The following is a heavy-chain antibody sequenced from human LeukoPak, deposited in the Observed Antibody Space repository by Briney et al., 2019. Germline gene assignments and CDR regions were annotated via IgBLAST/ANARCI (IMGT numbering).Heavy chain of an antibody. CDR3: TRVRLGGRGTMIGFDAFDI. V-gene: IGHV1-18*01. CDR1: GSIFSNYT. Sequence: ASVKVSCKASGSIFSNYTINWVRQAPGQGLEWMGWISGYNGNTSYAQKFQDRVTMTTYISTTTVYMDLRSLRSDDTAMYYCTRVRLGGRGTMIGFDAFDIWGQGTMVTVSS. CDR2: ISGYNGNT. J-gene: IGHJ3*02. D-gene: IGHD3-10*02.